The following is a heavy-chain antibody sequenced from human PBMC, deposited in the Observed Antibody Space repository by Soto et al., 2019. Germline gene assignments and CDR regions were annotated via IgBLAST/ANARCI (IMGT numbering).Heavy chain of an antibody. Sequence: GGSLRLSCAASGFTFSSNAMHWVRQAPDKGLEWVATISYDGSNEYYADSVNGRFTISRDSSKNTLFLQMNSLRAEDTAVYYCARADMVTWGHIDYWGQGTQVTVSS. D-gene: IGHD5-18*01. CDR3: ARADMVTWGHIDY. CDR1: GFTFSSNA. CDR2: ISYDGSNE. V-gene: IGHV3-30-3*01. J-gene: IGHJ4*02.